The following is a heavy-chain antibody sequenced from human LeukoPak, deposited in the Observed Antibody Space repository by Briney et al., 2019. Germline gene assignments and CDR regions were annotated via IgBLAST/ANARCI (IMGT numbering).Heavy chain of an antibody. CDR1: GFTFSRYS. CDR2: ISISSNYI. D-gene: IGHD3-16*02. V-gene: IGHV3-21*01. J-gene: IGHJ3*02. CDR3: ARRGVSRAFDI. Sequence: GRSLRLSCAASGFTFSRYSMNWVRQAPGKGLEWVSSISISSNYIYYTDSVKGRFTISRDNAKKSLYLQMNSLRAEDTAVYYCARRGVSRAFDIWGQGTMVTVSS.